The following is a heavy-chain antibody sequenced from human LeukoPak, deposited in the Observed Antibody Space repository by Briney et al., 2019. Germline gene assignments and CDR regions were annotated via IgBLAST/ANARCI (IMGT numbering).Heavy chain of an antibody. V-gene: IGHV3-23*01. CDR2: VSGSGGST. CDR3: AKSDCASDGCKLLNY. Sequence: GGSLRLSCAASGFTFSTYAMSWVRQAPGKGLEWVSAVSGSGGSTYYADFVKGRFTISRDNSKNTVYLQVNSLRAEDTAVYYCAKSDCASDGCKLLNYWGQGTLVTASS. D-gene: IGHD3-10*01. J-gene: IGHJ4*02. CDR1: GFTFSTYA.